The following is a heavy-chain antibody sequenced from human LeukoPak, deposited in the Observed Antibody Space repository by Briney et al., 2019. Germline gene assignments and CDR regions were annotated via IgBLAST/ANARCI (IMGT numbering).Heavy chain of an antibody. CDR3: ARQKSAGAFDS. V-gene: IGHV4-39*01. J-gene: IGHJ4*02. CDR1: GGSISSSSYY. D-gene: IGHD3-10*01. Sequence: WETLSLTCTVSGGSISSSSYYWGWMRQGPGKGREGIGSIYYSGSTYDNPSLKTRVTISVDTSKNQFSLKLSSVTAADTAVYYCARQKSAGAFDSWGPGTLVTVSS. CDR2: IYYSGST.